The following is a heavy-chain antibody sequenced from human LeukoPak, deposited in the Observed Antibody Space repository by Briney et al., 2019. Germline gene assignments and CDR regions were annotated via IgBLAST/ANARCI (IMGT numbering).Heavy chain of an antibody. CDR2: INPNSGDT. V-gene: IGHV1-2*02. J-gene: IGHJ4*02. CDR1: GYTFTGYY. Sequence: ASVKVSCKASGYTFTGYYMHWVRQAPAQGLEWMGWINPNSGDTNYAQAFQGRVTMTRDASISTAYMELSRLTSDDTAVYYCAREPDCGCGSCFFFDFWGQGTLVTVSS. D-gene: IGHD2-15*01. CDR3: AREPDCGCGSCFFFDF.